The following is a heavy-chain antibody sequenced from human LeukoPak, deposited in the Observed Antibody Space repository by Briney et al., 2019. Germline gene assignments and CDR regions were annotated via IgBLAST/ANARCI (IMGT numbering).Heavy chain of an antibody. CDR2: INPNSGGT. J-gene: IGHJ4*02. D-gene: IGHD3-22*01. CDR1: GYTFTGYY. V-gene: IGHV1-2*02. CDR3: AIMHPYYDGRGYSVQ. Sequence: ASVKVSCKASGYTFTGYYMHWVRQAPGQGLEWMGWINPNSGGTNYAQKFQGRVTMTRDTSISTAYMELSRLRSDDTAFYYCAIMHPYYDGRGYSVQWGQGTLVTVSS.